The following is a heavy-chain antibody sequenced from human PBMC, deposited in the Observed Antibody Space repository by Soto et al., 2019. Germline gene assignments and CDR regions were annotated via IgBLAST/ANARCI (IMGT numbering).Heavy chain of an antibody. CDR1: GYTFTSYG. Sequence: ASVKVSCKASGYTFTSYGFSWVREARGQGLEWMGWSSASNGNTNYAQKLQGRVTMTTDTSTGTAYMELRSLRSDDTATYYCARDSVRYCRDGACYQGHSEFATDVWGQGITATVSS. CDR3: ARDSVRYCRDGACYQGHSEFATDV. J-gene: IGHJ6*02. V-gene: IGHV1-18*01. D-gene: IGHD2-8*01. CDR2: SSASNGNT.